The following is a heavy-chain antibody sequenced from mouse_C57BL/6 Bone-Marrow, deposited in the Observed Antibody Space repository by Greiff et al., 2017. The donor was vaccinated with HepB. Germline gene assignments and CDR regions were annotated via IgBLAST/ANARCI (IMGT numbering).Heavy chain of an antibody. Sequence: VQLQQPGTELVKPGASVKLSCKASGYTFTSYWMHWVKQRPGQGLEWIGNINPSNGGTNYNEKFKSKATLTVDKYSSTAYMQISSLTSEDSAVYYCARSPPTVVAKGYYFDYWGQGTTLTVSS. J-gene: IGHJ2*01. D-gene: IGHD1-1*01. V-gene: IGHV1-53*01. CDR3: ARSPPTVVAKGYYFDY. CDR2: INPSNGGT. CDR1: GYTFTSYW.